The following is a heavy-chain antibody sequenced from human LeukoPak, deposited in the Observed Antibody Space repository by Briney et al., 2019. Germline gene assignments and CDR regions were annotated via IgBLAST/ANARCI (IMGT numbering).Heavy chain of an antibody. CDR3: ARAVVLRFLEWLPHYFDY. D-gene: IGHD3-3*01. CDR2: IYYSGST. V-gene: IGHV4-39*01. CDR1: GGSISSSSYY. J-gene: IGHJ4*02. Sequence: SETLSLTCTVSGGSISSSSYYWGWIRQPPGKGLEWIGSIYYSGSTYYNPSLKSRVTISVDTSKNQFSLKLSSVTAADTAVYYCARAVVLRFLEWLPHYFDYWGQGTLVTVYS.